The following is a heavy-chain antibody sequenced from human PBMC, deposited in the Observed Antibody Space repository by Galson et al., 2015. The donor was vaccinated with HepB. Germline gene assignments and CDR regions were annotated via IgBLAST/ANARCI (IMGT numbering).Heavy chain of an antibody. D-gene: IGHD5-12*01. V-gene: IGHV6-1*01. CDR1: GDSVSSNSAA. CDR3: ARVGLYSGYDYRDAFDI. Sequence: CAISGDSVSSNSAAWNWIRQSPSRGLEWLGRTYYRSKWYNDYAVSVKSRITINPDTSKNQFSLQLNSVTPEDTAVHYCARVGLYSGYDYRDAFDIWGQGTMVTVSS. CDR2: TYYRSKWYN. J-gene: IGHJ3*02.